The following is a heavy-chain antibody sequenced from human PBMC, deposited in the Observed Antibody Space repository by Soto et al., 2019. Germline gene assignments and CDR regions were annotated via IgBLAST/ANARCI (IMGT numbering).Heavy chain of an antibody. J-gene: IGHJ4*02. CDR2: ISAYNGNT. D-gene: IGHD2-15*01. CDR3: ARDVRRWGGSWNHDY. V-gene: IGHV1-18*01. Sequence: QVQLVQSGAEVKKPGASVKVSCKASGYTFTSYGISWVRQAPGQGLEWMGWISAYNGNTNYAQKLQGTVTMTTDTSTSTAKMEVRSLRSDDTAVYYCARDVRRWGGSWNHDYWGQGTLVTVSS. CDR1: GYTFTSYG.